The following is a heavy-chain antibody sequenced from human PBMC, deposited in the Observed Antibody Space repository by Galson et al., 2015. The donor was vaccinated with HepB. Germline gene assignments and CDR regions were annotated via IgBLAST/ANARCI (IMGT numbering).Heavy chain of an antibody. J-gene: IGHJ4*02. CDR1: GFAFSDHY. CDR3: ARGGSPSSGYYYPFDY. V-gene: IGHV3-72*01. CDR2: TRNKANSYTT. D-gene: IGHD3-22*01. Sequence: SLRLSCAASGFAFSDHYMDWVRQAPGKRLEWVGRTRNKANSYTTEYAASVKGGFTISRDDSKNSLYLQMNSLKTEDTAVYYCARGGSPSSGYYYPFDYWGQGTLVTVSS.